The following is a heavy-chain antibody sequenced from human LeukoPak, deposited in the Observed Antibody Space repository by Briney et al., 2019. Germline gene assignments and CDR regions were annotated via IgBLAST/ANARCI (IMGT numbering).Heavy chain of an antibody. CDR1: GFTVSSNY. D-gene: IGHD3-9*01. CDR3: AKGLYYYDILTGYYNPRYYFDY. CDR2: IYSGGST. V-gene: IGHV3-53*01. J-gene: IGHJ4*02. Sequence: GGSLRLSCAASGFTVSSNYMSWVRQAPGKGLEWVSVIYSGGSTYYADSVKGRFTISRDNSKNTLYLQMNSLRAEDTAVYYCAKGLYYYDILTGYYNPRYYFDYWGQGTLVTVSS.